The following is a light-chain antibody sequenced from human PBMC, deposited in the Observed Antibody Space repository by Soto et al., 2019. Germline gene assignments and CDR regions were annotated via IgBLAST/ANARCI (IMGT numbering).Light chain of an antibody. CDR2: GTS. V-gene: IGKV3-20*01. CDR1: QSVSCSS. Sequence: EIVLTQSPGALSLSPGERATLACRASQSVSCSSLAWYQQKPGQAPRLLIYGTSNRATGIPDRFSGSGFTLTISRLEPEDFAVYYCQQYGSSPWTFGQRTKLEIK. CDR3: QQYGSSPWT. J-gene: IGKJ1*01.